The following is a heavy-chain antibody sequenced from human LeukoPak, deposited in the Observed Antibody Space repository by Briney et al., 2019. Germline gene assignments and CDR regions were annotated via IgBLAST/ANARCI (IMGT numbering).Heavy chain of an antibody. D-gene: IGHD5-18*01. CDR2: MNPNSGNT. Sequence: ASVKVSCKASGYTFTSYDINWVRQATGQGLEWMGWMNPNSGNTGYAQKFQGRVTMTRNTSISTAYMELSSLRSEDTAVYYCARVTRRYSYGHTPRGYGMDVWGQGTTVTVSS. J-gene: IGHJ6*02. CDR3: ARVTRRYSYGHTPRGYGMDV. CDR1: GYTFTSYD. V-gene: IGHV1-8*02.